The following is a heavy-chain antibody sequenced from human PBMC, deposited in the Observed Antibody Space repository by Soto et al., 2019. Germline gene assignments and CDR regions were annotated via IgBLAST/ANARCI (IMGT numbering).Heavy chain of an antibody. J-gene: IGHJ5*02. Sequence: ASETLSLTCTVSGGSISSYYWSWIRQPPGKGLEWIGYIYYSGSTNYNPSRKSRVTISVDTSKNQFSLKLSSVTAADTAVYYCARGAIDSSGYYYENWFDPWGQGTLVTVSS. CDR3: ARGAIDSSGYYYENWFDP. V-gene: IGHV4-59*01. D-gene: IGHD3-22*01. CDR2: IYYSGST. CDR1: GGSISSYY.